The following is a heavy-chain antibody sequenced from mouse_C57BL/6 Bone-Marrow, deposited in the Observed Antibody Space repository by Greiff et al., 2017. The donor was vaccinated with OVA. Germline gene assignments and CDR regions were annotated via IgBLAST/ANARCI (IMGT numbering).Heavy chain of an antibody. CDR1: GYTFTDYY. V-gene: IGHV1-26*01. CDR2: IYPGSGST. CDR3: ARHDYDY. D-gene: IGHD2-4*01. J-gene: IGHJ2*01. Sequence: EVQLQQSGPELVKPGASVKISCKASGYTFTDYYMNWVKQSHGKSLEWIGDIYPGSGSTNYNEKFKSKATLTVYTSSSTAYMQLSSLTSEDSAVYYCARHDYDYWGQGTTLTVSS.